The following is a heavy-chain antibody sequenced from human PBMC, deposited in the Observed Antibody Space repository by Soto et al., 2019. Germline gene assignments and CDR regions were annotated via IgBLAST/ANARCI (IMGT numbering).Heavy chain of an antibody. CDR1: GFTFSSYA. CDR2: ISGSGGRT. V-gene: IGHV3-23*01. CDR3: ARHPRGRNYNDSSGYYWAFDY. D-gene: IGHD3-22*01. Sequence: GGSLRLSCAASGFTFSSYAMSGVRQAPGKGLEWVSAISGSGGRTYYADSVKGRFTISRDNSKNTLYLQMNSLRAEDTAVYYCARHPRGRNYNDSSGYYWAFDYWGQGPILTVYS. J-gene: IGHJ4*02.